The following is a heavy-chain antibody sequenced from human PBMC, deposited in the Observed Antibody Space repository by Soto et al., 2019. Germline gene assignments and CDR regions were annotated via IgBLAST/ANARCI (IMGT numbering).Heavy chain of an antibody. V-gene: IGHV4-4*07. CDR3: ARGGQDLWSGQFDY. Sequence: PSETLSLTCTVSGGSISNYFCNWIRQPAGKGLEWIGRIDNSGSTNYNPSLKSRITMSADTSRNQFSLKLNSVTAADTAVYYCARGGQDLWSGQFDYWGQGAVAPVSP. CDR2: IDNSGST. J-gene: IGHJ4*02. CDR1: GGSISNYF. D-gene: IGHD3-3*01.